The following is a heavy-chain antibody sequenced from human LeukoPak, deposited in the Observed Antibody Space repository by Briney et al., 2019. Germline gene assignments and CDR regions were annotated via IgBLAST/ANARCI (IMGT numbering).Heavy chain of an antibody. CDR1: GGSISSGGYS. Sequence: PSETLSLTCTVSGGSISSGGYSWSWIRQHPGKGLEWIGYIYYSGSTYYNPSLKSQVTISVDPSNNQFSLKPSSVTAADPAVYYCARGAGVPAAADYWGQGTLVSVSS. D-gene: IGHD2-2*01. V-gene: IGHV4-31*01. J-gene: IGHJ4*02. CDR2: IYYSGST. CDR3: ARGAGVPAAADY.